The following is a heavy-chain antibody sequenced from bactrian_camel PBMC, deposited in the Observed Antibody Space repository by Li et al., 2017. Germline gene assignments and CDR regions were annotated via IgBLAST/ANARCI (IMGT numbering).Heavy chain of an antibody. D-gene: IGHD8*01. CDR3: AARATRIGVCTLWSDFEH. CDR1: GFTFSSYD. V-gene: IGHV3S40*01. Sequence: VQLVESGGGLVRPGGSVRLSCAASGFTFSSYDMNWVRQAPGKGLEWVASISMYGSSTFYADSVKGRFTISQENAKNTVFLQMSTLKPEDTAMYYCAARATRIGVCTLWSDFEHWGQGTQVTVS. J-gene: IGHJ4*01. CDR2: ISMYGSST.